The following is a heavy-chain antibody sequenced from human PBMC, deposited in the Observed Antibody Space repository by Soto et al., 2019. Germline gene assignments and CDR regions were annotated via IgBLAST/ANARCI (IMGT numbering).Heavy chain of an antibody. CDR2: IIPIFGAT. V-gene: IGHV1-69*13. CDR1: GGTFSSYA. Sequence: SVKVSCKASGGTFSSYAFSWVRQAPGQGLEWMGGIIPIFGATNYAQKFQGRVTITADESTSTAYMELSSLRSEDTAVYYCARTISAAGHSSGWFPFDHWGQGTLVTVSS. D-gene: IGHD6-19*01. CDR3: ARTISAAGHSSGWFPFDH. J-gene: IGHJ4*02.